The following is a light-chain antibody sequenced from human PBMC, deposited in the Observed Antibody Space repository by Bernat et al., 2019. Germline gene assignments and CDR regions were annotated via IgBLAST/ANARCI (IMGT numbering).Light chain of an antibody. CDR2: AAP. CDR1: QGITRY. Sequence: DIQMTQSPPSLSASVGDRVTITCRASQGITRYLVWFQQKPGKAPKSLIYAAPSLESGVPSRFSGTGSGTDFTLTINSLQPEDFATYYCHQYGSPFRSFGQGTTVEIK. J-gene: IGKJ2*01. V-gene: IGKV1-16*01. CDR3: HQYGSPFRS.